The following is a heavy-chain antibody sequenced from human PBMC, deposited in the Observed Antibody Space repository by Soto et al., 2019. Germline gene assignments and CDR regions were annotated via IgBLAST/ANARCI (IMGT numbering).Heavy chain of an antibody. CDR1: GFTFSSYG. CDR2: ISYDGSNK. CDR3: AKSPYSSSYFDY. Sequence: GGSLRLSCAASGFTFSSYGMHWVRQAPGKGLEWVAVISYDGSNKYYADSVKGRFTISRDNSKNTLYLQMNSLRAEDTAVYYCAKSPYSSSYFDYWGQGTLVTVSS. V-gene: IGHV3-30*18. J-gene: IGHJ4*02. D-gene: IGHD6-6*01.